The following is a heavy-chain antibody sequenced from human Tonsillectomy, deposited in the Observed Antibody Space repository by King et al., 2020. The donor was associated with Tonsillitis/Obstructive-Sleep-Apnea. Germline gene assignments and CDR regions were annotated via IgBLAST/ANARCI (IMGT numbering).Heavy chain of an antibody. J-gene: IGHJ4*02. Sequence: DVQLVESGGGLVQPGGSLRLSCAASGFTFSSYWMSWVRQAPGKGLEWVANIKQDGSEKYYVDSVKGRFTISRDNAKNSLYLQMNSLRAEDTAIYYCARVEEKRWLASFDYWGQGTLVTVSS. CDR3: ARVEEKRWLASFDY. D-gene: IGHD6-19*01. V-gene: IGHV3-7*01. CDR1: GFTFSSYW. CDR2: IKQDGSEK.